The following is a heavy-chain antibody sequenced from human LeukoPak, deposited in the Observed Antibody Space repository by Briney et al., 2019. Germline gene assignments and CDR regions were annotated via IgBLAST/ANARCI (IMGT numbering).Heavy chain of an antibody. V-gene: IGHV4-38-2*02. J-gene: IGHJ4*02. CDR3: ARWDSSGFLYYFDY. CDR1: GYSISSGYY. Sequence: SETLSLTCTVSGYSISSGYYWGWIRQPPGKGLEWIGSIYHSGSTYYNPSLKSRVTISVDTSKNQFSLKLSSVTAADTAVYYCARWDSSGFLYYFDYWGQGTLVTVSS. CDR2: IYHSGST. D-gene: IGHD3-22*01.